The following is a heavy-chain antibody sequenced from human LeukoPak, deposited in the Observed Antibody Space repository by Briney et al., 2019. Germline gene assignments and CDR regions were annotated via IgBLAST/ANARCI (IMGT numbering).Heavy chain of an antibody. CDR1: GGTFSSYA. CDR3: ARGGSSILGAFDI. CDR2: IIPIFGTA. V-gene: IGHV1-69*01. Sequence: SVKVSCKASGGTFSSYAISWVRPAPGQGLEWMGGIIPIFGTANYAQKFQGRVTITADESTSTAYMELSSLRSEDTAVYYCARGGSSILGAFDIWGQGTMVTVSS. J-gene: IGHJ3*02. D-gene: IGHD2-15*01.